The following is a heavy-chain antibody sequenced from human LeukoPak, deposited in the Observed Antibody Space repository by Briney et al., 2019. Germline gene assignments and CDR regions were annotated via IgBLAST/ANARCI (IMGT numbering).Heavy chain of an antibody. CDR1: GFTFGDYA. J-gene: IGHJ4*02. CDR2: ISSNGGST. Sequence: GGSLRLSCTASGFTFGDYAMHWVRQAPGKGLEYVSAISSNGGSTYYANSVKGRFTISRDNSKNTLYLQMGSLRAEDMAVYYCARDGVGGILGYCSGGSCYGWYYFDYWGQGTLVTVSS. V-gene: IGHV3-64*01. D-gene: IGHD2-15*01. CDR3: ARDGVGGILGYCSGGSCYGWYYFDY.